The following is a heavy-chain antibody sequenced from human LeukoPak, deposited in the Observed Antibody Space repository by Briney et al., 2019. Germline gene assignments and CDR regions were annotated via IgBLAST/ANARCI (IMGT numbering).Heavy chain of an antibody. V-gene: IGHV3-23*05. CDR2: ITNSGGGT. CDR3: VGRGGYCSSTSCYETEQYFDY. D-gene: IGHD2-2*01. J-gene: IGHJ4*02. CDR1: GFSFSTYN. Sequence: PGGSLRLSCVASGFSFSTYNMNWVRQAPGKSLEWVSSITNSGGGTFYADSVKGRFTISRDNSKNTLYLQMNSLRAEDTAVYYCVGRGGYCSSTSCYETEQYFDYWGQGTLVTVSA.